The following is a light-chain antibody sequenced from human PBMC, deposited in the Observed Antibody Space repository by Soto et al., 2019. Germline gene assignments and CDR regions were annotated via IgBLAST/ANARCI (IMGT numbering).Light chain of an antibody. J-gene: IGKJ2*01. Sequence: EIVMTQSPATLSVSPGERATLSCRASQSISSEFAWYQQKPGQPPRLLIYSASTRATGVPARFTGSGSGSEFTLTISGLQSEDFAVYYCQQGHNWPLTVGQGTRLEI. CDR3: QQGHNWPLT. CDR2: SAS. V-gene: IGKV3-15*01. CDR1: QSISSE.